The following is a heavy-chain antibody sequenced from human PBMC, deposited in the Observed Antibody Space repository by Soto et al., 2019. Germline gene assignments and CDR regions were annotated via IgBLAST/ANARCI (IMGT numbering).Heavy chain of an antibody. J-gene: IGHJ5*02. CDR3: TRDASRDSSARGWFDP. CDR1: GFTFGSFT. Sequence: GGSLRLSCAASGFTFGSFTMNWVRQAPGKGLEWVSTISSNSAYIYYTDALRGRFTISRDNAKNSLHLQMNSLRAEDTAVYYCTRDASRDSSARGWFDPWGPGTLV. D-gene: IGHD6-13*01. V-gene: IGHV3-21*01. CDR2: ISSNSAYI.